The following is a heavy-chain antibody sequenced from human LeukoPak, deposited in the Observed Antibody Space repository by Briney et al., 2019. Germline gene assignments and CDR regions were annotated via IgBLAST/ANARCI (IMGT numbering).Heavy chain of an antibody. CDR3: ARHHGSGSFHFDY. Sequence: SETLSLTCTVSGGSISSYYWSWIRQPPGKGLEWIGYIYYSGSTNYNPSLKSRVTISVDTPKNQFSLKLSSVTAADTAVYYCARHHGSGSFHFDYWGQGTLVTVSS. J-gene: IGHJ4*02. CDR2: IYYSGST. CDR1: GGSISSYY. D-gene: IGHD3-10*01. V-gene: IGHV4-59*01.